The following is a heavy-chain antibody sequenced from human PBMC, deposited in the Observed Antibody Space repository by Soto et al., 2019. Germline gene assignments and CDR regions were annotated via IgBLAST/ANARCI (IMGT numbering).Heavy chain of an antibody. J-gene: IGHJ3*02. CDR2: INPNSGGT. Sequence: ASVKVSCKASGYTFTGYYMHWVRQAPGQGLEGMGWINPNSGGTNYAQKFQGWVTMTRDTSISTAYMELSRLRSDDTAVYYCARDAVFRTYYYASSGRRVDAFDIWGQGTMVTVSS. CDR1: GYTFTGYY. V-gene: IGHV1-2*04. CDR3: ARDAVFRTYYYASSGRRVDAFDI. D-gene: IGHD3-22*01.